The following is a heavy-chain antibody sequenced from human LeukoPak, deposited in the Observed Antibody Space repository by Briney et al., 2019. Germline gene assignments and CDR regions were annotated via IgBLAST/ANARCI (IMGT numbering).Heavy chain of an antibody. CDR3: ARASASYSAYDDY. D-gene: IGHD5-12*01. Sequence: PGGSLRLSCAPSGFTFSSYWMSWVRQAPGKGLEWVANINQDGSEKYYVDSVKGRFTISRDNAKNSLYLQMNSLRAEDTAVYYCARASASYSAYDDYWGQGTLVTVSS. CDR2: INQDGSEK. CDR1: GFTFSSYW. V-gene: IGHV3-7*01. J-gene: IGHJ4*02.